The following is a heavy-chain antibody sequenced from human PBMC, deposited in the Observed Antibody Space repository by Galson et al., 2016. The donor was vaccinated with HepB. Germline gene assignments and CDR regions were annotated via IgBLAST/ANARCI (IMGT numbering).Heavy chain of an antibody. D-gene: IGHD4-17*01. CDR1: GGTFSNYA. Sequence: SVKVSCKASGGTFSNYAISWVRQAPGQGLEWMGGIIPIFGTANNAQKFQGRVTITADESTSTAYMELSSLRSEDTAVYYCAQPRTTVTTLYYYYGMDVWGQGTTVTVSS. V-gene: IGHV1-69*13. CDR2: IIPIFGTA. CDR3: AQPRTTVTTLYYYYGMDV. J-gene: IGHJ6*02.